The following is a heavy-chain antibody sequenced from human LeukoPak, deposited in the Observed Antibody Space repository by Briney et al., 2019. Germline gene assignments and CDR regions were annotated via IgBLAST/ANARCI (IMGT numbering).Heavy chain of an antibody. CDR3: ARVALSGPTLQDTAMVENFDY. D-gene: IGHD5-18*01. CDR2: ISAYNGNT. Sequence: ASVKVSCKASGYTFTSYGISWVRQAPGQGLEWMGWISAYNGNTNYAQKLQGRVTMTTDTSTSTAYMELRSLRSDDTAVYYCARVALSGPTLQDTAMVENFDYWGQGTLVTVSS. V-gene: IGHV1-18*01. J-gene: IGHJ4*02. CDR1: GYTFTSYG.